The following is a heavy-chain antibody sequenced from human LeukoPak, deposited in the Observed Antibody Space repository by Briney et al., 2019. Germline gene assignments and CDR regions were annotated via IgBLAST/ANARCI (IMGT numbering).Heavy chain of an antibody. CDR1: GFTFSSYA. CDR2: ISSNGGST. V-gene: IGHV3-64*01. CDR3: AYGDFFGY. D-gene: IGHD4-17*01. Sequence: PGGSLRLSCAASGFTFSSYAMHWVRQAPGKGLEYVSAISSNGGSTYYANSVKGRFTISRDNSKNTLYLQMGSLRAEDMAVYFCAYGDFFGYWGQGTLVTVSS. J-gene: IGHJ4*02.